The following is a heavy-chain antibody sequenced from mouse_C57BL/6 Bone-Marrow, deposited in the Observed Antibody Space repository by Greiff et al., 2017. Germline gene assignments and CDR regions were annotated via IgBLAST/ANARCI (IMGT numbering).Heavy chain of an antibody. CDR1: GFTFSSYG. V-gene: IGHV5-6*02. CDR3: ARRCLDY. Sequence: EVMLVESGGDLVKPGGSLKLSCAASGFTFSSYGMSWVRQTPDKRLEWVATISSGGSYTYYPDSVKGRFTISRDNAKNTLYLPMSSLKSEDTAMYYCARRCLDYWGQGTTLTVSS. J-gene: IGHJ2*01. CDR2: ISSGGSYT.